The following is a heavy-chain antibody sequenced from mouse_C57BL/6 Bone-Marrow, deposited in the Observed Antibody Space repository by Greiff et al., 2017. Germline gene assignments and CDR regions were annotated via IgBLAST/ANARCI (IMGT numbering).Heavy chain of an antibody. CDR2: IWWDADK. D-gene: IGHD2-3*01. Sequence: QVTLKVCGPGILQPSQTLSLTCSFSGFSLSTFGMGVGWIRQPSGKGLEWLAHIWWDADKYSNPALKSRLTISQDTSKKQVFLKIANVDTAETGTYYCERKGDDGYSTWFAYWGQGTLVTVSA. CDR3: ERKGDDGYSTWFAY. CDR1: GFSLSTFGMG. J-gene: IGHJ3*01. V-gene: IGHV8-8*01.